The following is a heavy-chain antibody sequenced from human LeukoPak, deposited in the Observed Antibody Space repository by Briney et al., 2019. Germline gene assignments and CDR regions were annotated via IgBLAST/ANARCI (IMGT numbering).Heavy chain of an antibody. D-gene: IGHD6-13*01. Sequence: PGGSLRLSCAASGFTFSSYWMSWVRQAPGKGLEWVSSITSSSSYIYYADSVKGRFTISRDNAKNSLYLQMNSLRAEDTAVYYCARRRIAAAGDFDYRGQGTLVTVSS. CDR3: ARRRIAAAGDFDY. J-gene: IGHJ4*02. CDR2: ITSSSSYI. V-gene: IGHV3-21*01. CDR1: GFTFSSYW.